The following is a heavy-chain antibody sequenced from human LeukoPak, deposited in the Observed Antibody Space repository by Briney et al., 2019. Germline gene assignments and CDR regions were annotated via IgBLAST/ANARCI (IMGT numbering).Heavy chain of an antibody. CDR2: ISSSSSTI. CDR3: AKDPQLLWFGTISD. D-gene: IGHD3-10*01. V-gene: IGHV3-48*04. Sequence: GGSLRLSCAASGFTFSSSRMNWVRQAPGKGLEWVSYISSSSSTIYYAGSVKGRFTISRDNAKNSLYLQVNSLRAEDTAVYYCAKDPQLLWFGTISDWGQGTLVTVSS. CDR1: GFTFSSSR. J-gene: IGHJ4*02.